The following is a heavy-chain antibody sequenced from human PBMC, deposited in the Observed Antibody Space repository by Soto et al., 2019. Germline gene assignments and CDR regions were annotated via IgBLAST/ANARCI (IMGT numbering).Heavy chain of an antibody. CDR3: AKGKPSGWYYFDY. Sequence: GGSLRLSCGASGFTFSNFAMSWVRQAPGRGLEWVSGISASGRDIHYADSVKDRFTVSRDNSKNTLYLQMNSLRAEDTAIYYRAKGKPSGWYYFDYWGQGALVTVSS. V-gene: IGHV3-23*01. J-gene: IGHJ4*02. CDR1: GFTFSNFA. D-gene: IGHD6-19*01. CDR2: ISASGRDI.